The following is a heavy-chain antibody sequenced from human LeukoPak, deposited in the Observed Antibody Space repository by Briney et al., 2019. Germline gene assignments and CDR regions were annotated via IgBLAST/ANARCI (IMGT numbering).Heavy chain of an antibody. CDR2: IYHSGST. D-gene: IGHD4-23*01. V-gene: IGHV4-30-2*01. CDR3: ATPGDDYGGNSALIY. J-gene: IGHJ4*02. Sequence: PSQTLSLTCAVSGGSISSGGYSWNWIRQPPGKGLEWIGYIYHSGSTYYNPSLKSRVTISVDRSKNQFSLKLSSVTAADTAVYYCATPGDDYGGNSALIYWGQGTLVTVSS. CDR1: GGSISSGGYS.